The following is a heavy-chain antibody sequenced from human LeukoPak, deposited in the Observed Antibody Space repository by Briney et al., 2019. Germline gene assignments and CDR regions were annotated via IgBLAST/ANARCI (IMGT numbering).Heavy chain of an antibody. J-gene: IGHJ5*02. CDR3: AKGTYYYDSSGIAGGFDP. CDR1: GFNFDNNA. Sequence: GGSLRLSCAASGFNFDNNAMSWVRQAPGKGLEWVSGISWNSGSIGYADSVKGRFTISRDNAKNSLYLQMNSLRAEDTALYYCAKGTYYYDSSGIAGGFDPWGQGTLVTVSS. V-gene: IGHV3-9*01. D-gene: IGHD3-22*01. CDR2: ISWNSGSI.